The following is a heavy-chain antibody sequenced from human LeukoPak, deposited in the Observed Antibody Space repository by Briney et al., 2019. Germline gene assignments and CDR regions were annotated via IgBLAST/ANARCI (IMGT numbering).Heavy chain of an antibody. CDR1: GYSFSDYS. Sequence: GASVKVSCKASGYSFSDYSIHWGRQAPGQGLEWMGRINSNSGGTSYAQNFQGRVTMTRDTSISTAYMEVSGLTSDDTAVYYCARGGSGSGYLYYFDSWGQGTLVSVPS. D-gene: IGHD3-10*01. CDR3: ARGGSGSGYLYYFDS. J-gene: IGHJ4*02. V-gene: IGHV1-2*06. CDR2: INSNSGGT.